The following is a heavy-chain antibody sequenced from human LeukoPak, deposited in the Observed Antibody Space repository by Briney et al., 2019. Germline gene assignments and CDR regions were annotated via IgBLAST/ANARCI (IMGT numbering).Heavy chain of an antibody. J-gene: IGHJ4*02. CDR3: AKDPGYGYYPLYYFDY. Sequence: PGGSLRLSCAASGFTFSRYAMSWVRQAPGKGLEWVSAISGSGGSTYYADSVKGRFTISRDNSKNMLYLQMNSLRAEDTAVYYCAKDPGYGYYPLYYFDYWGQGTPVTVSS. CDR1: GFTFSRYA. V-gene: IGHV3-23*01. D-gene: IGHD4-17*01. CDR2: ISGSGGST.